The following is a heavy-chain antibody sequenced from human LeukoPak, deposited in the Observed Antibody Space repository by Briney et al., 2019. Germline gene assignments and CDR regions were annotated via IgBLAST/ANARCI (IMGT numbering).Heavy chain of an antibody. CDR2: ISRSGSTI. D-gene: IGHD3-10*01. V-gene: IGHV3-48*04. CDR1: GFTFNTYS. Sequence: PGGSLRLSCAASGFTFNTYSMSWVRQAPGKGLEWVSHISRSGSTIYYADSVKGRFTISRDNAKNSLYLQMNSLRAEDTAVYYCARDEGYYGSGSSAHMDVWGKGTTVTISS. CDR3: ARDEGYYGSGSSAHMDV. J-gene: IGHJ6*03.